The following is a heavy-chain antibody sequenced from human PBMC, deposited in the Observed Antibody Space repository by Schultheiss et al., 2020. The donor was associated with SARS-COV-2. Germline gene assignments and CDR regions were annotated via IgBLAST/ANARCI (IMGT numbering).Heavy chain of an antibody. CDR2: ISRDGSSS. J-gene: IGHJ4*02. Sequence: GGSLRLSCSASGFTFSNYWIHWVRQVPGKGLVWVSRISRDGSSSSYADSVKGRFTISRDNAKNTVYLQMNSLRAEDTAVYYCASREGGPSGYWGQGTLVTVSS. D-gene: IGHD2-15*01. CDR1: GFTFSNYW. V-gene: IGHV3-74*01. CDR3: ASREGGPSGY.